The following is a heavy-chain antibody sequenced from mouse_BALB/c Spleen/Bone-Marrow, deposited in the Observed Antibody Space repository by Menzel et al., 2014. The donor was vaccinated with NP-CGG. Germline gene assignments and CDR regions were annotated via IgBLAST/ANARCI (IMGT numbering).Heavy chain of an antibody. V-gene: IGHV14-3*02. CDR3: ARYDRYYDGRGFDF. CDR2: IDPTNGNT. D-gene: IGHD2-4*01. J-gene: IGHJ1*01. CDR1: GFNIKDTY. Sequence: EVQLQQSSAELVKPGASVKLSCTASGFNIKDTYMHWVKQRPEQGLEWIGRIDPTNGNTKYDPKFQGKATITPDTASNTACLQLSYLTSETSAVYYCARYDRYYDGRGFDFWGAGTTVTVSS.